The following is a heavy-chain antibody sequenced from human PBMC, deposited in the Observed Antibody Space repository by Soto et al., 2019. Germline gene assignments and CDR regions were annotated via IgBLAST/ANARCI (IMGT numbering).Heavy chain of an antibody. CDR3: ARDVSFDY. CDR1: GGSISSYC. CDR2: IYYSGST. J-gene: IGHJ4*02. V-gene: IGHV4-59*01. Sequence: SETLSLTCTVSGGSISSYCWSWIRQPPGKGLEWIGYIYYSGSTNYNPSLKSRVTISVDTSKNQFSLKLSSVTAADTAVYYCARDVSFDYWGQGTLVTVYS.